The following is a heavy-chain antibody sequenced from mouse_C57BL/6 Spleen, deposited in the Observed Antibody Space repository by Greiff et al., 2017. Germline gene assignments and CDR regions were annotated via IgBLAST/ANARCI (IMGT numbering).Heavy chain of an antibody. CDR1: GYTFTSYW. Sequence: QVQLKQPGAELVKPGASVKLSCKASGYTFTSYWMQWVKQRPGQGLEWIGEIDPSDSYTNYNQKFKGKATLTVDTSSSTAYMQLSSLTSEDSAVYYCARSGLRLMAMDYWGQGTSVTVSS. CDR3: ARSGLRLMAMDY. CDR2: IDPSDSYT. V-gene: IGHV1-50*01. J-gene: IGHJ4*01. D-gene: IGHD3-2*02.